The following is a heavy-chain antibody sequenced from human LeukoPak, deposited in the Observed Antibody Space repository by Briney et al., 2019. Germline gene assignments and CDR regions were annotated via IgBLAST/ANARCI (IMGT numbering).Heavy chain of an antibody. Sequence: PSETLPLTCAVYGGSFSGYYWSWIRQPPRKGLEWIGEINHSGSTNYNPSLKSRVTISVDTSKNQFSLKLSSVTAADTAVYYCARASYCSGGSCSYYYYYYMDVWGKGTTVTVSS. CDR1: GGSFSGYY. CDR2: INHSGST. D-gene: IGHD2-15*01. J-gene: IGHJ6*03. CDR3: ARASYCSGGSCSYYYYYYMDV. V-gene: IGHV4-34*01.